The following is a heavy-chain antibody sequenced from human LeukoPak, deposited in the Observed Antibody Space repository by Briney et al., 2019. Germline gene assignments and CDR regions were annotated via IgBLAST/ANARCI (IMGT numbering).Heavy chain of an antibody. V-gene: IGHV4-34*01. CDR3: ARERRYDYVWGSYRYGYFDY. D-gene: IGHD3-16*02. CDR1: GGSFSGYY. Sequence: SETLSLTCAVDGGSFSGYYWSWIRQPPGKGLEWIGEINHSGSTNYNPSLKSRVTISADTSKNQFSLKLSSVTAADTAVYYCARERRYDYVWGSYRYGYFDYWGQGTLVTVSS. CDR2: INHSGST. J-gene: IGHJ4*02.